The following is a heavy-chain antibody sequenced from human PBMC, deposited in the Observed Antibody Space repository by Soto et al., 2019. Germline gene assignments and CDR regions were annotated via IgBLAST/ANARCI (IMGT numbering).Heavy chain of an antibody. V-gene: IGHV1-18*01. CDR1: GYTFTSYG. D-gene: IGHD5-18*01. Sequence: ASVKVSCKASGYTFTSYGISWVRQAPGQGREWMGWISAYNGNTNYAQKLQGSVSMTTDTSTSTAHMEMRSLRSADTDVYYCARSDGYNDAFDIWGQGTMVTVS. J-gene: IGHJ3*02. CDR3: ARSDGYNDAFDI. CDR2: ISAYNGNT.